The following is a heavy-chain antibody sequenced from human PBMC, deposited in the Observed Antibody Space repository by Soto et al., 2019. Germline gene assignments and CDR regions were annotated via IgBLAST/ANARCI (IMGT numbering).Heavy chain of an antibody. CDR3: ARAQYYDILTGPIDY. CDR1: GFPFSNAW. Sequence: PGGSLRLSCAASGFPFSNAWMNWVRQAPGKGLEWVGRINSDGSSTSYADSVKGRFTISRDNAKNTLYLQMNSLRAEDTAVYYCARAQYYDILTGPIDYWGQGTLVTVSS. J-gene: IGHJ4*02. V-gene: IGHV3-74*01. CDR2: INSDGSST. D-gene: IGHD3-9*01.